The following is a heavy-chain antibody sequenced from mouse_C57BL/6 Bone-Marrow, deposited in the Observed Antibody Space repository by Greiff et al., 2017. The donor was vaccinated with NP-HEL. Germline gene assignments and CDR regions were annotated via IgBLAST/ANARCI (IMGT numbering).Heavy chain of an antibody. V-gene: IGHV1-9*01. J-gene: IGHJ4*01. CDR3: AKEYLCYAMDY. CDR2: ILTGSGST. CDR1: GYTFTGYW. D-gene: IGHD5-2*01. Sequence: VQLQQSGAELMKPGASVKLSCKATGYTFTGYWIEWVKQRPGQGLEWIGVILTGSGSTNYNEKFKGKATFTTDTSSNTTYMQLSSLTTDDSAIYYFAKEYLCYAMDYWGQGTSVTASS.